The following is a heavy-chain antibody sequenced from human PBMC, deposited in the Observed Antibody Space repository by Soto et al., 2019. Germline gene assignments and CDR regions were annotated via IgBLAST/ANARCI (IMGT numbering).Heavy chain of an antibody. CDR2: ISYDGSNK. CDR3: ARDLVMGYGDYGLYYYYYMDV. J-gene: IGHJ6*03. CDR1: GFTFSSYA. D-gene: IGHD4-17*01. V-gene: IGHV3-30-3*01. Sequence: PGGSLRLSCAASGFTFSSYAMHWVRQAPGKGLEWVAVISYDGSNKYYADSVKGRFTISRDNSKNTLYLQMNSLRAEDTAVYYCARDLVMGYGDYGLYYYYYMDVWGKGTTVTVSS.